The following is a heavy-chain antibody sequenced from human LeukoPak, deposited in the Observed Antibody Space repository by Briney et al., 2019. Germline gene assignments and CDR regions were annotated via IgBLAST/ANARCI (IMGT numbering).Heavy chain of an antibody. CDR1: GASISSYY. V-gene: IGHV4-59*01. J-gene: IGHJ4*02. D-gene: IGHD1-26*01. Sequence: SETLSLTCTVSGASISSYYWSWIRQPPGKGLEWIGYIYSIGGTNYNPSLKSRVTMSVDTSKNHLSLKLNSVTAADTAVYYCARDSFGSGSYYAHFDYWGQGTLVTVSS. CDR3: ARDSFGSGSYYAHFDY. CDR2: IYSIGGT.